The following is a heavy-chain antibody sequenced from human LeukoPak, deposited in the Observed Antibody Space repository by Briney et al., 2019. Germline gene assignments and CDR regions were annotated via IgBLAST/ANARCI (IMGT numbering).Heavy chain of an antibody. Sequence: SETLSLTCTVSGGSISSYYWSWIRQPAGKGLEWIGRIYTSGSTNYNPSLKSRVTMSVDTSKNQFSLKLSSVTAADTAVYYCARDLYNWNESWFDPWGQATLVTVSS. D-gene: IGHD1-20*01. CDR3: ARDLYNWNESWFDP. J-gene: IGHJ5*02. CDR2: IYTSGST. CDR1: GGSISSYY. V-gene: IGHV4-4*07.